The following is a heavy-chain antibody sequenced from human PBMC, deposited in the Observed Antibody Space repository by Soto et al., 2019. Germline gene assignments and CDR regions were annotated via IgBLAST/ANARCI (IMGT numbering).Heavy chain of an antibody. D-gene: IGHD3-3*01. CDR2: FYYSGST. Sequence: QVQLQESGPGLVKPSQTLSLTCTVSGGSISSGDYHWSWIRQPPGKGLEWIGYFYYSGSTYYHRSLKSRASISVATAKNQFSLKLSSVTSADAAVYYRARAGIRFLEWLIDYGMDGWGQGTTVTVSS. CDR1: GGSISSGDYH. J-gene: IGHJ6*02. V-gene: IGHV4-30-4*01. CDR3: ARAGIRFLEWLIDYGMDG.